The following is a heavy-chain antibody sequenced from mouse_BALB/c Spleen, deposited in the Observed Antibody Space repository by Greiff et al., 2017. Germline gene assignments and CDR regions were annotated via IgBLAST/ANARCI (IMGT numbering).Heavy chain of an antibody. V-gene: IGHV2-2*02. D-gene: IGHD4-1*02. Sequence: VQRVESGPGLVQPSQSLSITCTVSGFSLTSYGVHWVRQSPGKGLEWLGVIWSGGSTDYNAAFISRLSISKDNSKSQVFFKMNSLQANDTAIYYRASQLAWFAYWGQGTLVTVSA. CDR2: IWSGGST. CDR1: GFSLTSYG. J-gene: IGHJ3*01. CDR3: ASQLAWFAY.